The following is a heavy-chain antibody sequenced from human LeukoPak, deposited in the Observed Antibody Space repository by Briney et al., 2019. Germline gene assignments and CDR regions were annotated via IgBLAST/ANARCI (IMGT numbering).Heavy chain of an antibody. V-gene: IGHV3-23*01. CDR1: GFTFSSYA. CDR3: AKSNAQEGDSSGTGYYFDY. CDR2: ISGSGGST. D-gene: IGHD3-22*01. Sequence: GGSLRLSCAASGFTFSSYAMSWVRQAPGKGLEWVSAISGSGGSTYYADSVKGRFTISRDNSKNTLYLQMNSLRAEDTAVYYCAKSNAQEGDSSGTGYYFDYWGQGTLVTVSS. J-gene: IGHJ4*02.